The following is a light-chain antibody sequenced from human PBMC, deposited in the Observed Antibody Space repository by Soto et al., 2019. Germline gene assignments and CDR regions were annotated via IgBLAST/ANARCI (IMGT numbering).Light chain of an antibody. CDR3: SSYAGSNNVV. V-gene: IGLV1-40*01. CDR1: SSNIGAGYD. Sequence: QSVLTQPPSVSGAPGQRVTISCTGSSSNIGAGYDVHWYQHLPGTAPKFLIYGNSNRPSGVPDRFSGSKSGNTASLTVSGLQAEDEADYYCSSYAGSNNVVFGGGTQLTVL. CDR2: GNS. J-gene: IGLJ2*01.